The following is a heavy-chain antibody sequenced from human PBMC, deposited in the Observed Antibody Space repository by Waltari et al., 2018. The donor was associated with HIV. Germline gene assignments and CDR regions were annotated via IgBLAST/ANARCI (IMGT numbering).Heavy chain of an antibody. CDR1: GGTFSSYA. CDR2: IIPIFGTA. J-gene: IGHJ4*02. V-gene: IGHV1-69*01. Sequence: QVQLVQSGAEVKKPGSSVKVSCKASGGTFSSYAISWVRTAPGQGLEWMGGIIPIFGTANYAQKFQGRVTITADESTSTAYMELSSLRSEDTAVYYCAKEGEYCSSTSCLNRYFDYWGQGTLVTVSS. CDR3: AKEGEYCSSTSCLNRYFDY. D-gene: IGHD2-2*01.